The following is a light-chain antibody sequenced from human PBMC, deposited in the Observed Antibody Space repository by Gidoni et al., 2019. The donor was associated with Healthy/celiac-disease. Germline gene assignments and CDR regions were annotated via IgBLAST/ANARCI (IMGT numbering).Light chain of an antibody. CDR1: QSLSSY. Sequence: DIQMTQSPSSLSASVGDRVTITCRASQSLSSYLNWYQQKPGKAPKLLIYAASSLQSGVPSGFSGSGSGTDFTLTISSLQPEYFATYYCQQSYSTPRPFGQGTKVEIK. CDR3: QQSYSTPRP. J-gene: IGKJ1*01. V-gene: IGKV1-39*01. CDR2: AAS.